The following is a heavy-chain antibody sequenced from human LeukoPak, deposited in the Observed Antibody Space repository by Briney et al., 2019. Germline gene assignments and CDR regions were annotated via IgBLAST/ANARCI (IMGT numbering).Heavy chain of an antibody. V-gene: IGHV3-74*01. D-gene: IGHD7-27*01. J-gene: IGHJ4*02. Sequence: VGSLRLSCAASGFTFSSYWMHWVRQAPGKGLVWVSRINSDGSSTSYADSVKGRFTISRDNAKNRLYLQMNSLRAEDTAVYYCARDRLNDYLGYPDYWGQGTLVTVSS. CDR1: GFTFSSYW. CDR3: ARDRLNDYLGYPDY. CDR2: INSDGSST.